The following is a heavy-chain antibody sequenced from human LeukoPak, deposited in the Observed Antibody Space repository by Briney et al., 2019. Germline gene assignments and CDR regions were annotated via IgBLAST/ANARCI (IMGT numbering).Heavy chain of an antibody. CDR3: ARGWGNGWTDYYYYYMDV. V-gene: IGHV1-46*01. Sequence: GASVKVSCKASGYTFTNYYMHWVRQAPGQGLEWMGIINPSGFSTTYAQKFQGRVTMTRDTSTSTVYMELSSLRSEDTAVYYCARGWGNGWTDYYYYYMDVWGKGTTVTVSS. D-gene: IGHD3-16*01. CDR2: INPSGFST. J-gene: IGHJ6*03. CDR1: GYTFTNYY.